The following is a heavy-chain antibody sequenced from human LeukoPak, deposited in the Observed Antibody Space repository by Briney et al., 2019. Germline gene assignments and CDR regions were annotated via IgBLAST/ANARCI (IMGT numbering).Heavy chain of an antibody. Sequence: SETLSLTCAVYGGSFSGYYWSWIRQPPGKGLEWIGEINHSGSTNYNPSLKSRVTISVDTSKNQFSLKLSSVTAADTVVYYCARDGGAIYGSKPLDYWGQGTLVTVSS. CDR1: GGSFSGYY. D-gene: IGHD3-16*01. CDR3: ARDGGAIYGSKPLDY. V-gene: IGHV4-34*01. J-gene: IGHJ4*02. CDR2: INHSGST.